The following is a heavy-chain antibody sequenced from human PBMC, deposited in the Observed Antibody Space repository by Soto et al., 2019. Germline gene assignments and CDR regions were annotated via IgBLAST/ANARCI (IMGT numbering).Heavy chain of an antibody. CDR2: IYYSGST. Sequence: SETLSLTCTVSGGSISSYYWSWIRQPPGKGLEWIGYIYYSGSTNYNPSLKSRATISVYTSKNQFSLKLSSVTAADTAVYYCARGVHYYYYMDVWGKGTTVTVSS. D-gene: IGHD3-10*02. V-gene: IGHV4-59*01. CDR1: GGSISSYY. J-gene: IGHJ6*03. CDR3: ARGVHYYYYMDV.